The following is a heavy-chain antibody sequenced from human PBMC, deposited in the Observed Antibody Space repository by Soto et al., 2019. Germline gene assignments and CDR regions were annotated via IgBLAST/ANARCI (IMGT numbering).Heavy chain of an antibody. CDR3: VRDSPTNLEDADTVASWFDP. CDR1: GFNFNFYW. CDR2: INGDGSTA. D-gene: IGHD5-12*01. J-gene: IGHJ5*02. V-gene: IGHV3-74*01. Sequence: EVLLVESGGGLVQPGGSLRLSCAASGFNFNFYWMHWVRQAPGKGLVWVSRINGDGSTADYADSVKGRFTISRDNAKNTLFLQMDSLRVEDKAVYYCVRDSPTNLEDADTVASWFDPWGQGTLVTVSS.